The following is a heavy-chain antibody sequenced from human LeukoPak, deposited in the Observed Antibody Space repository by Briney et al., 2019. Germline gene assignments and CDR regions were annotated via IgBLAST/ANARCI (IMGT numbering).Heavy chain of an antibody. CDR1: GCTFSRYA. CDR2: IIPILGIA. V-gene: IGHV1-69*04. J-gene: IGHJ6*02. Sequence: ASVKVSCQASGCTFSRYAISWVRQAPGQGLEWMGRIIPILGIANYAQKFQGRVTITADKSTSTAYMELSSLRSEDTAVYYCARPRDPYYYYYGMDVWGQGTTVTVSS. CDR3: ARPRDPYYYYYGMDV.